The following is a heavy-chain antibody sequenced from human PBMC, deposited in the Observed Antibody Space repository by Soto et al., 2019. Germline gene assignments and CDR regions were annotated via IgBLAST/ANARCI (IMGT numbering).Heavy chain of an antibody. V-gene: IGHV3-23*01. CDR3: ARRGPGTYFDY. J-gene: IGHJ4*02. Sequence: GGSLRLSCAASGLTFSSYAMSWVRQAPGKGLEWVSVISGSGDSTYYADSVKGRFTISRDNSKNTLYLQMNSLRAEDTAVYYCARRGPGTYFDYWGQGTLVTVSS. CDR1: GLTFSSYA. D-gene: IGHD6-13*01. CDR2: ISGSGDST.